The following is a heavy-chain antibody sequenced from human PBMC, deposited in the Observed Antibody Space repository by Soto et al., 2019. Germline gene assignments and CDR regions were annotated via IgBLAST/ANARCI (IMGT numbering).Heavy chain of an antibody. CDR2: ISGSGGST. CDR1: GFTFSGYA. D-gene: IGHD3-10*01. Sequence: GGSLRLSCAASGFTFSGYAMSWVRQAPGKGLEWVSAISGSGGSTYYADSVKGRFTISRDNAKNSLYLQMNSLRAEDTAVYYCANWVGFVELLVLDGMDVWGQGTTVTVSS. V-gene: IGHV3-23*01. J-gene: IGHJ6*02. CDR3: ANWVGFVELLVLDGMDV.